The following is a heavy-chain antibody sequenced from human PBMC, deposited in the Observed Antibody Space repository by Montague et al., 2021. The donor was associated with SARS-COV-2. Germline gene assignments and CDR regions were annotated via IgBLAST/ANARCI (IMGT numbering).Heavy chain of an antibody. Sequence: TLSLTCTVSGGSITSGGYYWSWIRQPAGRGLEWIGRIYSSGSTVHNPPLRSRVALTVATSKNQFSLKLSSVTAADTAVYFCAREDFSGSTPYCFDYWGQGSLVTVSA. J-gene: IGHJ4*02. D-gene: IGHD6-19*01. CDR1: GGSITSGGYY. V-gene: IGHV4-61*02. CDR2: IYSSGST. CDR3: AREDFSGSTPYCFDY.